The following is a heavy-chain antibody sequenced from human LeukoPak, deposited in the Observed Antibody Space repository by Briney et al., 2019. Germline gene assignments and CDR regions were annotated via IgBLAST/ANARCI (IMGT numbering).Heavy chain of an antibody. CDR3: ARHSHSGSYAY. CDR2: IDYSGST. CDR1: GGSISSSGGSISSSSTYY. V-gene: IGHV4-39*01. Sequence: SETLSLTCTVSGGSISSSGGSISSSSTYYWAWIRQPPGKGLEWIGSIDYSGSTYYNSSLKSRVTISGDTSKNQFSLKLSSVTAADTAVFFCARHSHSGSYAYWGQGTLVTVSS. D-gene: IGHD1-26*01. J-gene: IGHJ4*02.